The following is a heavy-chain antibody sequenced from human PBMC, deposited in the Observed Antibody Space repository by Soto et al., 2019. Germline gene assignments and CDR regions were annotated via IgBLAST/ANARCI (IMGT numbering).Heavy chain of an antibody. Sequence: PGGSLRLSCAASGFTFSSYGMHWVRQAPGKGLEWVAVISYDGGNKYYADSVKGRFTISRDNSKNTLYLQMNSLRAEDTAVYYCAKEMWEMATIDYWGQGTLVTVSS. CDR2: ISYDGGNK. V-gene: IGHV3-30*18. CDR3: AKEMWEMATIDY. CDR1: GFTFSSYG. J-gene: IGHJ4*02. D-gene: IGHD1-26*01.